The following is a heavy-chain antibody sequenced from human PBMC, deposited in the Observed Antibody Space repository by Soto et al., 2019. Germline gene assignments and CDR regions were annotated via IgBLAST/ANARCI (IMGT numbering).Heavy chain of an antibody. V-gene: IGHV3-11*01. D-gene: IGHD1-1*01. CDR2: ISSSGYTI. J-gene: IGHJ4*02. Sequence: AGGSLRLSCAASGFTFSDYYMNWIRQAPGKGLEWVSYISSSGYTIYYADSVKGRFTVSRDNAKNSLYLQMNSLGAEDTAVYYCARSRTTATEVSDYWGQGTLVTVSS. CDR3: ARSRTTATEVSDY. CDR1: GFTFSDYY.